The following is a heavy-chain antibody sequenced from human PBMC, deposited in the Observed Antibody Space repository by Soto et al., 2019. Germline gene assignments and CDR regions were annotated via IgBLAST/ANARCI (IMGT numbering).Heavy chain of an antibody. Sequence: EEQLVESGGGLVQPGRSLRLSCAASGFTFDDYAMHWVRQAPGKGLEWVSGISWNSGSICYADSVKGRFTISRDNAESSLYLQMNSLRAEDTALYYCAKPGSGWSDVDSWGQGTLVTVSS. CDR1: GFTFDDYA. CDR2: ISWNSGSI. J-gene: IGHJ4*02. CDR3: AKPGSGWSDVDS. D-gene: IGHD6-19*01. V-gene: IGHV3-9*01.